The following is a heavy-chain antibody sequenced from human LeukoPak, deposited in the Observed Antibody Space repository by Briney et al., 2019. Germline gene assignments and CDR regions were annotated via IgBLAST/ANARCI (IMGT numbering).Heavy chain of an antibody. CDR1: GGSISSYY. J-gene: IGHJ6*02. CDR2: IYYSGST. V-gene: IGHV4-59*01. CDR3: ARVGVGATRQRYYYYYGMDV. Sequence: SETLSLTRTVSGGSISSYYWSWIRQPPGKGLEWIGYIYYSGSTNYNPSLKSRVTISVDTSKNQFSLKLSSVTAADTAVYYCARVGVGATRQRYYYYYGMDVWGQGTTVTVSS. D-gene: IGHD1-26*01.